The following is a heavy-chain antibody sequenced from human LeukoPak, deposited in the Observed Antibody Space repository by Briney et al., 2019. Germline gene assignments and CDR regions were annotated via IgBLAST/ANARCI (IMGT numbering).Heavy chain of an antibody. V-gene: IGHV4-28*01. D-gene: IGHD3-3*02. CDR2: IFYAGST. CDR1: GYSISSNHW. Sequence: PSDTLSLTCAVSGYSISSNHWWGWIRQPPGEGLEWIGYIFYAGSTYYNPSLKSRVTMSVDTPKNQFSLRLSSVTAVDTAVYYCARIGPILGAAWVDYWGQGTLVSVSS. CDR3: ARIGPILGAAWVDY. J-gene: IGHJ4*02.